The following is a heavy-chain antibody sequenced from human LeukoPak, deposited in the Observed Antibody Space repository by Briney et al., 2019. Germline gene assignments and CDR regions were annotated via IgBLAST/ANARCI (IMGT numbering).Heavy chain of an antibody. CDR1: GGSISSHY. Sequence: ASETLSLTCTVSGGSISSHYWSWIRRPPGKGLEWIGNIYYSGSTNYNPSLKSRVTISVDTSKNQFSLKLSSVTAADTAVYYCARVAGGITMVRGVINYFDYWGQGTLVTVSS. J-gene: IGHJ4*02. CDR3: ARVAGGITMVRGVINYFDY. CDR2: IYYSGST. V-gene: IGHV4-59*11. D-gene: IGHD3-10*01.